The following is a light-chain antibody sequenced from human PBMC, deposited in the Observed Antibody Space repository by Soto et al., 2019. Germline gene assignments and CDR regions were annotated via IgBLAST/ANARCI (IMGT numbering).Light chain of an antibody. CDR1: QSVSSN. J-gene: IGKJ5*01. CDR3: QQRSNWPPIT. Sequence: EIVMTHSPATLSVSPWEIATLSCRASQSVSSNLAWYQQKPGQAPRLLIHGASNRATGIPDRFSGSGSGTDFTLTITRLEPEDFAVYYCQQRSNWPPITFGQGTRLEIK. V-gene: IGKV3-11*01. CDR2: GAS.